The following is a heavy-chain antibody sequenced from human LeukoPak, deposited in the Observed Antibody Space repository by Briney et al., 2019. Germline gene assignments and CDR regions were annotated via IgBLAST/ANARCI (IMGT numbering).Heavy chain of an antibody. CDR3: ARDFRGRYCSGGSCYSEADY. CDR1: GYTFTSYY. CDR2: INPSGGST. J-gene: IGHJ4*02. Sequence: ASVKVSCKASGYTFTSYYMHWVRQAPGQGLEWMGIINPSGGSTSYAQKFQGRVTMTRDMSTSTVYMELSSLRSDDTAVYYCARDFRGRYCSGGSCYSEADYWGQGTLVTVSS. D-gene: IGHD2-15*01. V-gene: IGHV1-46*01.